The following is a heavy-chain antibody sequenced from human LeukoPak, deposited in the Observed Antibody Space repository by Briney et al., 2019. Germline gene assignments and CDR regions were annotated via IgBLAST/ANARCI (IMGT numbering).Heavy chain of an antibody. CDR2: ISSSSSTI. D-gene: IGHD5-18*01. J-gene: IGHJ4*02. CDR3: AKDTYSYGLWGPDY. CDR1: GFTFSSYS. Sequence: GGSLRLSCAASGFTFSSYSMNWVRQAPGKGLEWVSYISSSSSTIYYADSVKGRFTISRDNAKNSLYLQMNSLRDEDTAVYYCAKDTYSYGLWGPDYWGQGTLVTVSS. V-gene: IGHV3-48*02.